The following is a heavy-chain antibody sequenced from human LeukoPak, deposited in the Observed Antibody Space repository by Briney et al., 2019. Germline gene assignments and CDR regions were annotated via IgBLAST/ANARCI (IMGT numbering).Heavy chain of an antibody. CDR3: ARVSDCSSTSCPPTY. CDR2: IIPIFGTA. Sequence: SVKVSCKASGGTFSSYAISWVRQAPGQGLEWTGGIIPIFGTANYAQKFQGRVTITTDESTSTAYMELSSLRSEDTAVYYCARVSDCSSTSCPPTYWGQGTLVTVSS. CDR1: GGTFSSYA. V-gene: IGHV1-69*05. D-gene: IGHD2-2*01. J-gene: IGHJ4*02.